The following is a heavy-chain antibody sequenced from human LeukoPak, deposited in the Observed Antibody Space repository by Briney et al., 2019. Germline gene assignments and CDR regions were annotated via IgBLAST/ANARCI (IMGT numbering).Heavy chain of an antibody. V-gene: IGHV1-8*01. Sequence: ASVKVFCKASGYTFTSYDINWVRQATGQGLEWMGWMNPNSGNTGYAQKFQGRVTMTRNTSISTAYMELSSLRSEDTAAYYCARTYYDILTGPQDYYYGMDVWGQGTTVTVSS. CDR1: GYTFTSYD. CDR2: MNPNSGNT. CDR3: ARTYYDILTGPQDYYYGMDV. D-gene: IGHD3-9*01. J-gene: IGHJ6*02.